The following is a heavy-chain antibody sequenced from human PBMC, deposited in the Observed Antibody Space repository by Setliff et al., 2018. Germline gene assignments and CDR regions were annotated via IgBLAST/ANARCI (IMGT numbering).Heavy chain of an antibody. D-gene: IGHD6-19*01. CDR2: IGASGHNT. Sequence: GGSLRLSCAASTFTFSKYAVTWVRQAPGKGLQWVASIGASGHNTYYADFVKGRFTISRDNSGNTLFLEMNTLSADDTAVYFCAKSAVAGTGILDSWGQGTLVTVSS. CDR1: TFTFSKYA. J-gene: IGHJ4*02. CDR3: AKSAVAGTGILDS. V-gene: IGHV3-23*01.